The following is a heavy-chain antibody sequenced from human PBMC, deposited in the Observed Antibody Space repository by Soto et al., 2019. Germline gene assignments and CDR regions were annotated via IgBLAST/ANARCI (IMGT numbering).Heavy chain of an antibody. D-gene: IGHD2-2*01. Sequence: PGGSLSLSCAASGFIFSNYAMNWVRQAPGKGLECVSSISDNGGRTYYADSVKGRFTISRDNPKNTLYLQMNSLRAEDTAVYYCARSISSTSWFVSWGQGTLVTVSS. CDR1: GFIFSNYA. CDR3: ARSISSTSWFVS. J-gene: IGHJ5*01. V-gene: IGHV3-23*01. CDR2: ISDNGGRT.